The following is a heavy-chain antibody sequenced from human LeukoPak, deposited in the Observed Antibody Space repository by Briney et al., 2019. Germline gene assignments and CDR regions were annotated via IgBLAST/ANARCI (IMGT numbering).Heavy chain of an antibody. D-gene: IGHD3-3*01. V-gene: IGHV3-48*01. CDR3: ARDAVNYDFWSGYLSLYYMDV. Sequence: GGSLRLSRAASGFNFSSYSMNWVRQAPGKGLEWVSYISSSSSTIYYADSVKGRFTISRANAKNSLYRKMNSLRADDTAVYYCARDAVNYDFWSGYLSLYYMDVWGKGTTVTVSS. CDR2: ISSSSSTI. J-gene: IGHJ6*03. CDR1: GFNFSSYS.